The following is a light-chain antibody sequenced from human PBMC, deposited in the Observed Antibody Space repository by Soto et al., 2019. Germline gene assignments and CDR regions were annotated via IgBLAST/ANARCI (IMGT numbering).Light chain of an antibody. Sequence: QLTQSPSSLSASVGDRVTITCRASQDISRYLAWYQQRAGKAPKLLIYGASTLQSGVPSRFSGSGSGTECTLTSSSLQHEDFSTYHCQQLQRTPFPFGPGTTVHV. V-gene: IGKV1-9*01. CDR3: QQLQRTPFP. CDR1: QDISRY. CDR2: GAS. J-gene: IGKJ3*01.